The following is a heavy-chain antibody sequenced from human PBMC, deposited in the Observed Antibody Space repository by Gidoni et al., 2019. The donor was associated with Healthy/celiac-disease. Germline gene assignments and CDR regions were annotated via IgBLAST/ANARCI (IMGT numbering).Heavy chain of an antibody. CDR1: GFTFRGSA. V-gene: IGHV3-73*01. J-gene: IGHJ4*02. CDR3: TPSVMVYYGSGS. CDR2: IRSKANSYAT. D-gene: IGHD3-10*01. Sequence: EVQLVESGGGLVQPGGYLKLSCAPPGFTFRGSAMHWVRQASGKGLEWVGRIRSKANSYATAYAASVKGRFTISRDDSKNTAYLQMNSLKTEDTAVYYCTPSVMVYYGSGSWGQGTLVTVSS.